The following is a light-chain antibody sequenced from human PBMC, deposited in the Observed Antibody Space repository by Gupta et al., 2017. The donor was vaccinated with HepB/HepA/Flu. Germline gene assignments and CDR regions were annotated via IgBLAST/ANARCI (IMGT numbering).Light chain of an antibody. Sequence: SCSGSRSNIGSNYVSWYQQLPGTAPKLLIYRNDQRPSGIPDRFSGSKSGNSASLAISGLRSEDEADYYCAAWDGSLTTVLFGGGTKLTVL. CDR1: RSNIGSNY. CDR2: RND. J-gene: IGLJ2*01. CDR3: AAWDGSLTTVL. V-gene: IGLV1-47*01.